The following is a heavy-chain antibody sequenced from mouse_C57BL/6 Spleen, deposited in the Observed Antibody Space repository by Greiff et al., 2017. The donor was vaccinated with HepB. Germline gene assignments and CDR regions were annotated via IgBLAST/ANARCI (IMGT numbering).Heavy chain of an antibody. CDR3: ARGDLLRSFAY. CDR1: GFTFSDYG. V-gene: IGHV5-17*01. D-gene: IGHD1-1*01. J-gene: IGHJ3*01. CDR2: ISSGSSTI. Sequence: EVKLEESGGGLVKPGGSLKLSCAASGFTFSDYGMHWVRQAPEKGLEWVAYISSGSSTIYYADTVKGRFTISRDNAKNTLFLQMTSLRSEDTAMYYCARGDLLRSFAYWGQGTLVTVSA.